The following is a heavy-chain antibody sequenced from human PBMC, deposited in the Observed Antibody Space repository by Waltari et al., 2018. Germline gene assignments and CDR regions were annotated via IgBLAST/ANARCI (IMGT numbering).Heavy chain of an antibody. CDR2: IYTSGST. CDR3: ARDFWSGPFDP. Sequence: QVQLQESGPGLVKPSQTLSLTCTVSGGSISSGSYYWSWIRQPAGKGLEWIGRIYTSGSTNYNPSLKSRVTISVDTSKNQFSLKLSSVTAADTAVYYCARDFWSGPFDPWGQGTLVTVSS. V-gene: IGHV4-61*02. CDR1: GGSISSGSYY. J-gene: IGHJ5*02. D-gene: IGHD3-3*01.